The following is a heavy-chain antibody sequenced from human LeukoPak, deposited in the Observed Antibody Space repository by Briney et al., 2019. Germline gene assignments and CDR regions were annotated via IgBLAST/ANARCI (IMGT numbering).Heavy chain of an antibody. CDR1: GFNFTNYG. CDR2: VSFDGSDE. J-gene: IGHJ5*02. CDR3: AKGPRAITGGPLDP. D-gene: IGHD1-14*01. Sequence: PGRSLRLSCAASGFNFTNYGMHWVRQAPRKGLEWVAVVSFDGSDEYYVDSVRGRFTVSRDNSKNTLYLQMNSLRAEDTAVYYCAKGPRAITGGPLDPWGQGTLVTVSS. V-gene: IGHV3-30*18.